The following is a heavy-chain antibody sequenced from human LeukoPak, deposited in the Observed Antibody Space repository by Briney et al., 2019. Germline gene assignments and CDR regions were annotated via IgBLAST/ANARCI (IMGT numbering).Heavy chain of an antibody. CDR3: ARVCSGGSCYPRAAFDI. CDR1: GGSFSGYY. D-gene: IGHD2-15*01. J-gene: IGHJ3*02. V-gene: IGHV4-34*01. Sequence: SETLSLTCAVYGGSFSGYYWSWIRQPPGKGLEWIGEINHSGSTNYNPSLKSRVTISVDTSKNQFSLKLSSVTAADTAVYYCARVCSGGSCYPRAAFDIWGQGTMVTVSS. CDR2: INHSGST.